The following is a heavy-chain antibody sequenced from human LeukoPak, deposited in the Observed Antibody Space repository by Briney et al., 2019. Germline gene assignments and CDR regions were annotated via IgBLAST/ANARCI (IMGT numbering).Heavy chain of an antibody. D-gene: IGHD3-16*02. CDR3: ARAGYTISSYRFDY. CDR1: GGSINSYW. CDR2: IYTTGMT. J-gene: IGHJ4*02. Sequence: SETLSLTCSVSGGSINSYWWSWTRQPAGKGLEFIGRIYTTGMTNYNPSLKSRVSMSVDTSKNQFSLELRSVTAADTAVYFCARAGYTISSYRFDYWGQGALVTVSS. V-gene: IGHV4-4*07.